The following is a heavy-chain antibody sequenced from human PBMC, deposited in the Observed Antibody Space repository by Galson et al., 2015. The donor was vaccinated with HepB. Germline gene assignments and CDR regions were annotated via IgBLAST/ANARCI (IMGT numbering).Heavy chain of an antibody. CDR3: VRNYYGSGSYFLYLNY. D-gene: IGHD3-10*01. Sequence: SLRLSCAASGFTFSSYAMHWVRQAPGKGLEYVSAISSNGGSTYYADSVKGRFTISRDNSKNTLYLQMSSLRAEDTAVYYCVRNYYGSGSYFLYLNYWGQGTLVTVSS. CDR1: GFTFSSYA. CDR2: ISSNGGST. V-gene: IGHV3-64D*06. J-gene: IGHJ4*02.